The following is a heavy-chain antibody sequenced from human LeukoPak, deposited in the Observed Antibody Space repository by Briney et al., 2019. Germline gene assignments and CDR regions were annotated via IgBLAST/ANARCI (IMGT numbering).Heavy chain of an antibody. V-gene: IGHV4-39*07. Sequence: NPSETLSLTCTVSGGSINTPNYYWGWIRQTPGKGLEWIGNIFYSGGTYYSPSLTSRVTISVDTSKNQFSLKLSSVTAADTAVYYCAREIPMYSGYDVDAFDIWGQGTMVTVSS. CDR2: IFYSGGT. D-gene: IGHD5-12*01. CDR1: GGSINTPNYY. J-gene: IGHJ3*02. CDR3: AREIPMYSGYDVDAFDI.